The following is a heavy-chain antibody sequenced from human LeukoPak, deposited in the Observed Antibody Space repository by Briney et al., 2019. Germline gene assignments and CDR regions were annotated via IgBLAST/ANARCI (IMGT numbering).Heavy chain of an antibody. CDR1: GFTFSNYA. D-gene: IGHD3-22*01. CDR2: ISYDGTNK. Sequence: GRSLRLSCAASGFTFSNYAMHWVRQAPGKGLEWVAVISYDGTNKYYADSVKGRFTISRDNSKNTMYLQMNSLRAEDTATYYCARAPMSYDSSGFGGAFDIWGQGTMVTVSS. V-gene: IGHV3-30-3*01. J-gene: IGHJ3*02. CDR3: ARAPMSYDSSGFGGAFDI.